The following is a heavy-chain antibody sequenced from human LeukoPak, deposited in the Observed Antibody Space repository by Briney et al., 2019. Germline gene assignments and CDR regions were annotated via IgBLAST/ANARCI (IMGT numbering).Heavy chain of an antibody. V-gene: IGHV4-39*02. J-gene: IGHJ4*02. Sequence: ASETLSLTCTVSDDSITSSSYYWGWIRQPPGKGLEWIGNIYYSGTAYHNPSLKSRATISVESSKNPFSLKLSSVTAADTAVYYCARGVRNTMIRGVADYWGQGTLVTVSS. CDR1: DDSITSSSYY. CDR2: IYYSGTA. CDR3: ARGVRNTMIRGVADY. D-gene: IGHD3-10*01.